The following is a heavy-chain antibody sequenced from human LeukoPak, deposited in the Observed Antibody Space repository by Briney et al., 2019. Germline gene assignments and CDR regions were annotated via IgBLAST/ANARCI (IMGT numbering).Heavy chain of an antibody. CDR3: ARDRNYYYSRGAFDI. D-gene: IGHD3-22*01. CDR1: GGSISSSSYY. J-gene: IGHJ3*02. V-gene: IGHV4-39*07. Sequence: PSETLSLTCTVSGGSISSSSYYWGWIRQPPGKGLEWIGSIYYSGSTYYNPSLKSRVTISVDTSKNQFSLKLSSVAAADTAVYYCARDRNYYYSRGAFDIWGQGTMVTVSS. CDR2: IYYSGST.